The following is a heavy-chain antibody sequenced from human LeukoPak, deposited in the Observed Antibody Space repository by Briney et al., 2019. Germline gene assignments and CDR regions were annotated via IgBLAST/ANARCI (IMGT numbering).Heavy chain of an antibody. V-gene: IGHV3-33*06. D-gene: IGHD6-19*01. Sequence: AGGSLRLSCAASGFTFDDYGMHWVRQAPGKGLEWVAVIWYDGSNKYYADSVKGRFTISRDNSKNTLYLQMNSLRAEDTAVYYCAKGALAVAGIDYWGQGTLVTVSS. CDR3: AKGALAVAGIDY. CDR2: IWYDGSNK. CDR1: GFTFDDYG. J-gene: IGHJ4*02.